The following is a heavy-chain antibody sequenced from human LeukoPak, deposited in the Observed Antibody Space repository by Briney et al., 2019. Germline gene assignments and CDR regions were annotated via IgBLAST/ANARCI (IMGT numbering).Heavy chain of an antibody. J-gene: IGHJ4*02. V-gene: IGHV4-38-2*02. CDR1: GDSITSDNC. CDR2: IYYSGTT. D-gene: IGHD2-15*01. Sequence: SETLSLTCIVSGDSITSDNCWDWIRQPPGKGPEWIGSIYYSGTTYYNPSLKSRATISIDRSKNQFSLKLSSVTAADMAVYYCAGPSGYCSGCSCYRSWGQGTLVTVSS. CDR3: AGPSGYCSGCSCYRS.